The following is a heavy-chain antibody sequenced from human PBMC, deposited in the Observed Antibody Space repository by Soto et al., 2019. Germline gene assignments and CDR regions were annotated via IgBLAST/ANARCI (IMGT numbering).Heavy chain of an antibody. Sequence: GASVKGSCKASGYTFTSYDINWVRQAPGQGLEWMGWISGYSGITNYAPRLQDRVTMTTDTSTSTAYMELRSLRSDDTAIFYCARDDASSSRARAFDLWGQGTMVTVSS. D-gene: IGHD6-13*01. J-gene: IGHJ3*01. CDR2: ISGYSGIT. CDR3: ARDDASSSRARAFDL. CDR1: GYTFTSYD. V-gene: IGHV1-18*01.